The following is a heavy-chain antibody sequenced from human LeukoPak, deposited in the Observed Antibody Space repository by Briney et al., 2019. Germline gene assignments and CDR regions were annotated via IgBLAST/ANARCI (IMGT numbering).Heavy chain of an antibody. D-gene: IGHD3-16*01. J-gene: IGHJ3*02. V-gene: IGHV1-2*06. Sequence: ASVKVSCKASGYTFTGYYMHWVRQAPGQGLEWMGRTNPNSGGTNYAQKFQGRVTMTRDTSISTAYMELSRLRSDDRAVYYCARTYDPGAFDIWGQGTMVTVSS. CDR3: ARTYDPGAFDI. CDR1: GYTFTGYY. CDR2: TNPNSGGT.